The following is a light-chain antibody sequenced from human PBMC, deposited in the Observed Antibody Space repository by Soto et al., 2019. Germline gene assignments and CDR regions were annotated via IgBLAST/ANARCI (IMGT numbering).Light chain of an antibody. CDR3: QQYGSSPRT. CDR2: GAS. V-gene: IGKV3-20*01. CDR1: QSVSSSY. J-gene: IGKJ1*01. Sequence: EIVLTQSPGTLSLSPGERATLSCRASQSVSSSYLARYQQKPGQAPRLLIYGASSRATGIPDRFSGSGSGTDFTLTISRPEPEDFAVYYCQQYGSSPRTFGQGTKVEIK.